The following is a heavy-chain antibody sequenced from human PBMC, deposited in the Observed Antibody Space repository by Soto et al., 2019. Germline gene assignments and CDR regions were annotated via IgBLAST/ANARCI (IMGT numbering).Heavy chain of an antibody. CDR1: GFTFSSYA. Sequence: GGSLRLSCAASGFTFSSYAMHWVRQAPGKGLEWVAFISYDGSNKYYADSMKGRFTISRDNSKNTLYLQMNSLRAEDTAVYYCARESAGIAAAIYYYYGMDVWGQGTTVTVSS. CDR2: ISYDGSNK. J-gene: IGHJ6*02. V-gene: IGHV3-30-3*01. CDR3: ARESAGIAAAIYYYYGMDV. D-gene: IGHD6-13*01.